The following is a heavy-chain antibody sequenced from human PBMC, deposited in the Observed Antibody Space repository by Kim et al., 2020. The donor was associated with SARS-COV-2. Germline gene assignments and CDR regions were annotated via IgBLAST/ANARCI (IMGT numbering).Heavy chain of an antibody. V-gene: IGHV3-33*01. CDR3: ARDAEETTDLRYFDWLPPGY. D-gene: IGHD3-9*01. CDR1: GFTFSSYG. Sequence: GGSLRLSCAASGFTFSSYGMHWVRQAPGKGLEWVAVIWYDGSNKYYADSVKGRFTISRDNSKNTLYLQMNSLRAEDTAVYYCARDAEETTDLRYFDWLPPGYWGQGTLVTVSS. CDR2: IWYDGSNK. J-gene: IGHJ4*02.